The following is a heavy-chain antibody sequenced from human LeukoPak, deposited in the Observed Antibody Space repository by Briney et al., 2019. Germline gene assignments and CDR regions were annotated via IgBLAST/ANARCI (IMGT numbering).Heavy chain of an antibody. D-gene: IGHD2-15*01. CDR3: ARDLGNY. Sequence: TGGSLRLSCAASGFSFSSYCMSGVRQAPGRGLEWVANIKQDGSEKYYVDSVKGRFTISRDNAKNSLYLHMNSLRAEDTAVYYCARDLGNYWGQGPLVTVSS. CDR2: IKQDGSEK. V-gene: IGHV3-7*01. CDR1: GFSFSSYC. J-gene: IGHJ4*02.